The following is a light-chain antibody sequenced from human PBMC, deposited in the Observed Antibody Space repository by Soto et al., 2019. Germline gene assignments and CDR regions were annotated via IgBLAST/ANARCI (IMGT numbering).Light chain of an antibody. CDR3: STYTTRSTPMV. V-gene: IGLV2-14*01. CDR2: EVT. CDR1: SSDVGGYAH. J-gene: IGLJ1*01. Sequence: QSALTQPASVSGSPGQSITISCTGTSSDVGGYAHVSWYQQHPGKAPKLIIYEVTNRPSGVSNRFSGSKSGNTASLIISGLQAEDESDYYCSTYTTRSTPMVFGTGTKVTVL.